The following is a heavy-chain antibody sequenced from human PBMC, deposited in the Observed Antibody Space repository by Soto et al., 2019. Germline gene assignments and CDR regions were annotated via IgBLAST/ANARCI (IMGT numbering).Heavy chain of an antibody. D-gene: IGHD4-17*01. Sequence: PGGSLRLSCAASGFNFSSYWMSWVRQAPGKGLEWVANIKQDGSEKYYVDSVKGRFTISRDNAKNSLYLQMNSLRAEDTAVYYCARDRDYGGNQPYYYYYGMDVWGQGTTVTVSS. J-gene: IGHJ6*02. CDR1: GFNFSSYW. CDR3: ARDRDYGGNQPYYYYYGMDV. CDR2: IKQDGSEK. V-gene: IGHV3-7*01.